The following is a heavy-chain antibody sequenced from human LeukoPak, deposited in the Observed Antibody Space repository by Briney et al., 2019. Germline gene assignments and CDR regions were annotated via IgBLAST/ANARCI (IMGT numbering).Heavy chain of an antibody. CDR3: AKAITMVRGVITPRDYFDY. V-gene: IGHV3-23*01. D-gene: IGHD3-10*01. Sequence: PGGSLRLSCAASGFTFSSYAMSWVRQAPGKGLEWVSAISGSGGSTYYADSVKGRFTISRDNSKNTLYLQMNSLSAEDTAVYYCAKAITMVRGVITPRDYFDYWGQGTLVTVSS. CDR1: GFTFSSYA. J-gene: IGHJ4*02. CDR2: ISGSGGST.